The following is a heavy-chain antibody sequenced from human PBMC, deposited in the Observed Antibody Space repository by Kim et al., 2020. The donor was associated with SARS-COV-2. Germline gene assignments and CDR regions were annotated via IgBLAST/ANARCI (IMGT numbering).Heavy chain of an antibody. J-gene: IGHJ4*02. Sequence: PSFQGKVTISAHKSISTAYLQWSSLKASDTAMYYCARHSSRAHKMYFDYWGQGTLVTVSS. CDR3: ARHSSRAHKMYFDY. V-gene: IGHV5-51*01.